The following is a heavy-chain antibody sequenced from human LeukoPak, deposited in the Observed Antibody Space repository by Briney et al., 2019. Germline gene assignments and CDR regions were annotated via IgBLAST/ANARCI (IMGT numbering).Heavy chain of an antibody. CDR3: ARSRIAGNHWFDP. V-gene: IGHV1-8*01. CDR1: GYTFTSYD. D-gene: IGHD1-20*01. CDR2: MNPNSGNT. J-gene: IGHJ5*02. Sequence: ASVKVSFKASGYTFTSYDINWVRQATGQGLEWMGWMNPNSGNTDYAQKFQGRVTMTRNTSISTDYMELSSLRSEDTAVYYCARSRIAGNHWFDPWGQGTLVTVSS.